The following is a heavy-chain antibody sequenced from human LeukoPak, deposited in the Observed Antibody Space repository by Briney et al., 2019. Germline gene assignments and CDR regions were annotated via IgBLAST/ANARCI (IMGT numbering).Heavy chain of an antibody. CDR2: IKQEGSEK. CDR1: GFTFSSYW. CDR3: ATAGYGAAAAPINWLDP. V-gene: IGHV3-7*01. D-gene: IGHD6-13*01. Sequence: PGGSLRLSCAASGFTFSSYWMSWVRQAPGKGLEWVANIKQEGSEKYYMDSVKGRFTISRDNAKNSLYLQMNSLRAEDTAVYYCATAGYGAAAAPINWLDPWGQGTLVTVS. J-gene: IGHJ5*02.